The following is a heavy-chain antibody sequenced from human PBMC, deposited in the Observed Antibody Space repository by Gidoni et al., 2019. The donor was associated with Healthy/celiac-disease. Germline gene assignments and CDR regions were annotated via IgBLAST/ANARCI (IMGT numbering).Heavy chain of an antibody. D-gene: IGHD4-17*01. CDR3: ARDGLRAGFDY. V-gene: IGHV4-30-2*01. CDR2: IDHSGST. CDR1: GGAISSGGYS. Sequence: QLQLQESGSGLVKPSQTLSLTCAVSGGAISSGGYSWSWLRQPPGKGLEWIGYIDHSGSTYYNPSLKSRVTISVDRSKNQFSLKLSSVTAADTAVYYCARDGLRAGFDYWGQGTLVTVSS. J-gene: IGHJ4*02.